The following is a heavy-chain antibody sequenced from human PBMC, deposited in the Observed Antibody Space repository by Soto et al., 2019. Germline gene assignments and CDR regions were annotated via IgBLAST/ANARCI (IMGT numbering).Heavy chain of an antibody. Sequence: GESLKISCKGSGYSFTSYWIGWVRQMPGKGLEWMGIIYPGDSDTRYSPSFQGQVTISADKSISTAYLQWSSLKASDTAMYYCARSWYPGGLYYYYYGMDVWGQGTTVTVSS. D-gene: IGHD6-13*01. V-gene: IGHV5-51*01. CDR1: GYSFTSYW. CDR3: ARSWYPGGLYYYYYGMDV. CDR2: IYPGDSDT. J-gene: IGHJ6*02.